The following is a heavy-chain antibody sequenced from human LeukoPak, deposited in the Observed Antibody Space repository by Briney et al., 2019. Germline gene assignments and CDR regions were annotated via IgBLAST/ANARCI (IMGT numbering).Heavy chain of an antibody. CDR2: IYYSGST. CDR1: GGSISSYY. V-gene: IGHV4-59*08. CDR3: ARTGKTDDAFDI. D-gene: IGHD1-1*01. Sequence: SETLSLTCTVSGGSISSYYWSWIRQPPGKGLEWIGYIYYSGSTNYNPSLKSRVAISVDTSKNQFSLKLSSVTAADTAVYYCARTGKTDDAFDIWGQGTMVTVSS. J-gene: IGHJ3*02.